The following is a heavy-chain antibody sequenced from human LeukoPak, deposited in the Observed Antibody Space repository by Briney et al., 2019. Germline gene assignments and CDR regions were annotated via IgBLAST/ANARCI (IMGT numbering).Heavy chain of an antibody. V-gene: IGHV3-48*01. J-gene: IGHJ4*02. CDR1: GFTFSSYS. Sequence: PGGSLRLSCAASGFTFSSYSMNWVRQAPGKGLEWVSYISSSSSTIYYADSVKGRFTISRDNAKNSLYLQMNSLRAEDAAVYYCVRRYMATSAEDFDYWGQGTLVTVSS. CDR3: VRRYMATSAEDFDY. CDR2: ISSSSSTI. D-gene: IGHD5-24*01.